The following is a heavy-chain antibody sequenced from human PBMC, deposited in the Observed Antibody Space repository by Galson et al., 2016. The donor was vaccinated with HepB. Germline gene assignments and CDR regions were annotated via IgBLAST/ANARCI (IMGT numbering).Heavy chain of an antibody. Sequence: SLRLSCAASGFTFSSYGMHWVRQAPGKGLEWVAVISYDGTNKYSGDSVKGRFTISRDNSKNTLYLQMNSLRAEETADYNCAKGDSNGYYYFDYWGEGTLVTVSS. J-gene: IGHJ4*02. CDR1: GFTFSSYG. CDR3: AKGDSNGYYYFDY. CDR2: ISYDGTNK. V-gene: IGHV3-30*18. D-gene: IGHD3-22*01.